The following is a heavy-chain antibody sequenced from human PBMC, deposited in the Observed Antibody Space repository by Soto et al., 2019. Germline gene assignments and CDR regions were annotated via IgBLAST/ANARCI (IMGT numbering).Heavy chain of an antibody. CDR2: INAGNGNT. J-gene: IGHJ4*02. CDR3: ARGERYYYDSSGYFGFDY. Sequence: ASVKVSCKASGYTFTNYAIHWVRQAPGQRLEWMGWINAGNGNTKYSQNFQGRVTITRDTSASTAYMELSSLRSEDTAVYYCARGERYYYDSSGYFGFDYWGQGTLVTVSS. D-gene: IGHD3-22*01. CDR1: GYTFTNYA. V-gene: IGHV1-3*01.